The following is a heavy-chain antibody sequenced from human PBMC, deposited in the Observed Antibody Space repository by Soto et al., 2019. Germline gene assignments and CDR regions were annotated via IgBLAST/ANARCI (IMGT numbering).Heavy chain of an antibody. J-gene: IGHJ4*02. Sequence: VQLLESGGAFVQPGGSLRLSCAASGFSMNNYAVSWVRQAPGKGLEWVSTFSAGGRAYYADSVRGRFSVARDRSQNTVDLQIRVLRPEDSAVYYCAKESMPEHYGDTLFYYWGQGTRVTVSS. CDR1: GFSMNNYA. CDR3: AKESMPEHYGDTLFYY. CDR2: FSAGGRA. V-gene: IGHV3-23*01. D-gene: IGHD4-17*01.